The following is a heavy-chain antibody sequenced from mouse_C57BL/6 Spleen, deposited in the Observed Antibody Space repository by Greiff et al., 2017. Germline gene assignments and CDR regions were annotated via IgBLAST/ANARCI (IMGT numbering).Heavy chain of an antibody. J-gene: IGHJ4*01. CDR2: IRGDGST. D-gene: IGHD1-1*01. Sequence: VKLMESGPGLVAPSQSLSITCTVSGFSLTSYGVSWVRQPPGQGLEWMGVIRGDGSTNYHSALISSLGICTENSTSQAVLIRHSLQTDDTATFYYAKQLLRYGAMDYWGQGTSVTVSS. CDR3: AKQLLRYGAMDY. V-gene: IGHV2-3*01. CDR1: GFSLTSYG.